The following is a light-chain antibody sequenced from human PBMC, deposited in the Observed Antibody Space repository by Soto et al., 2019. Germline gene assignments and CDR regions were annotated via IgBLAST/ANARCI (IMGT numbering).Light chain of an antibody. V-gene: IGLV2-8*01. CDR3: CSYAGSNNRV. CDR2: EVS. Sequence: QSVLTQPPSASGSPGQSVTISCIGTSSDDGGYNYVSWYQQHPGKAPKLMINEVSKRPSGVPDRFSGSKSGNTASLTVSGLQAEDEADYYCCSYAGSNNRVFGGGTKVTVL. CDR1: SSDDGGYNY. J-gene: IGLJ3*02.